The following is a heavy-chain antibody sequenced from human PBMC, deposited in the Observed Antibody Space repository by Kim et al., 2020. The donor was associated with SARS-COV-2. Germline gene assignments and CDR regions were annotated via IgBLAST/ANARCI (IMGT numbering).Heavy chain of an antibody. CDR3: ASNLAYCGGDCRTFFDY. CDR1: GGSISSSSYY. Sequence: SETLSLTCTVSGGSISSSSYYWGWIRQPPGKGLEWIGSIYYSGSTYYNPSLKSRVTISVDTSKNQFSLKLSSVTAADTAVYYCASNLAYCGGDCRTFFDYWGQGTLVTVSS. CDR2: IYYSGST. J-gene: IGHJ4*02. V-gene: IGHV4-39*01. D-gene: IGHD2-21*02.